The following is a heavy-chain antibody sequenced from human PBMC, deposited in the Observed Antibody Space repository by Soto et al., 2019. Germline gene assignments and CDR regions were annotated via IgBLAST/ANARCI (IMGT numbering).Heavy chain of an antibody. Sequence: GGSLRLSCAASGFTFSSYWMSWVRQAPGKGLEWVANIKQDGSEKYYVDSVKGRFTISRDNAKNSLYLQMNSLRAEDTAVYYCARNSRRLVTPRYYYYYMDVWGKGTTVTASS. D-gene: IGHD3-9*01. J-gene: IGHJ6*03. CDR3: ARNSRRLVTPRYYYYYMDV. CDR1: GFTFSSYW. V-gene: IGHV3-7*01. CDR2: IKQDGSEK.